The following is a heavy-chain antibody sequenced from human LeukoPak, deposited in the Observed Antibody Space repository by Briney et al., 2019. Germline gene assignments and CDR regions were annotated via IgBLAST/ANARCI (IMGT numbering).Heavy chain of an antibody. CDR3: ARDLDTYVVLTAYDTFDI. D-gene: IGHD2-21*02. CDR2: IKPDGSEK. CDR1: GFTFSNYW. J-gene: IGHJ3*02. Sequence: GGSLRLSCEGSGFTFSNYWMTWVRQASGKGLEWVANIKPDGSEKHYADSVEGRFTISRDNAKNSLYLQMNSLRAEDTALYYCARDLDTYVVLTAYDTFDIWGQGTMVTVSS. V-gene: IGHV3-7*01.